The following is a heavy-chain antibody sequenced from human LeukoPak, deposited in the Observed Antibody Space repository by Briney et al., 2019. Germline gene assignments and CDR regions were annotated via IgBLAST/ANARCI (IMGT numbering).Heavy chain of an antibody. V-gene: IGHV1-18*01. D-gene: IGHD3-10*01. Sequence: ASVEVSCKASGYTFTSYGISWVRQAPGQALEWMGWISAYNGNTNYAQKLQGRVTMTTDTSTSTAYMELRSLRSDDTAVYYCARVPLRVVCYYGSGAAFDYWGQGTLVTVSS. CDR3: ARVPLRVVCYYGSGAAFDY. J-gene: IGHJ4*02. CDR1: GYTFTSYG. CDR2: ISAYNGNT.